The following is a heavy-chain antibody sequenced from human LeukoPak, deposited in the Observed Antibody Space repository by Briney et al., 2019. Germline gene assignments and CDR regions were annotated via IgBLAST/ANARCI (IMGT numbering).Heavy chain of an antibody. CDR3: ARVMGQYSSAWTGWFDP. V-gene: IGHV1-2*02. D-gene: IGHD6-25*01. CDR1: GGTFSSYA. CDR2: INPNSGGT. J-gene: IGHJ5*02. Sequence: GASVKVSCKASGGTFSSYAISWVRQAPGQGLEWMGWINPNSGGTNYAQKFQGRVTMTRDTSISTAYMELSRLRSDDTAVYYCARVMGQYSSAWTGWFDPWGQGTLVTVSS.